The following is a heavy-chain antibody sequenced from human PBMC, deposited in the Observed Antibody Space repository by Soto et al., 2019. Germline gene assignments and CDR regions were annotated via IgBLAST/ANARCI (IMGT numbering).Heavy chain of an antibody. Sequence: QVQLQESGPGLVKPSQTLSLTCTVSGGSISSGGYYWSWIRQHPGKGLEWIGYIYDSGSTYYNPSLKSRVTMSVDTSKNQCSLKLSSVTAADTAVYDCERVISDIPVWFDPWGQGTLVTVSS. CDR3: ERVISDIPVWFDP. D-gene: IGHD2-15*01. V-gene: IGHV4-31*03. CDR1: GGSISSGGYY. J-gene: IGHJ5*02. CDR2: IYDSGST.